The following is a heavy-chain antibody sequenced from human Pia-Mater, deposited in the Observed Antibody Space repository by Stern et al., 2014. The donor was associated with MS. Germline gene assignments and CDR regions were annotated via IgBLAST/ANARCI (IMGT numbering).Heavy chain of an antibody. D-gene: IGHD3-10*01. CDR3: ARALWFGELSFDY. Sequence: VQLVESGPGLVKPSETLSLTCTVSGGSISSSNYYWAWIRQPPGKGLDWIGSVYDTGSTYYNPSLESRVAKSVDTSKNKFSLKLSSVTAADTAVYYCARALWFGELSFDYWGQGTLVTVSS. CDR2: VYDTGST. J-gene: IGHJ4*02. V-gene: IGHV4-39*01. CDR1: GGSISSSNYY.